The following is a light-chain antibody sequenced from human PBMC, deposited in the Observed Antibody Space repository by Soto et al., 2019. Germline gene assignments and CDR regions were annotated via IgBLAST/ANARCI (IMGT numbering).Light chain of an antibody. J-gene: IGKJ4*01. CDR3: QQRSNWPPRLT. CDR2: DAS. CDR1: QSVSSY. V-gene: IGKV3-11*01. Sequence: DIILTQSPATLSGSPGERGTLSCRASQSVSSYLAWYQQKPGQAPRLLIYDASNRATGIPGRFSGSGSGTDFTLTISSLEPEDFAVYDCQQRSNWPPRLTFGGGTKVEIK.